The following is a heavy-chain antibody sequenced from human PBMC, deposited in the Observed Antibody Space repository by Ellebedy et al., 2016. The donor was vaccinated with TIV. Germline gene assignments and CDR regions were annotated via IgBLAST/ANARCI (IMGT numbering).Heavy chain of an antibody. J-gene: IGHJ4*02. CDR1: GYTFTNYG. D-gene: IGHD1-1*01. Sequence: AASVKVSCKASGYTFTNYGISWVRQAPGQGLEWMGWISAYNDNTNYAQNLQGRVTMTTDTSTSTAYMELRSLRSDDTAVYYCARDDVNADSSMSWNFDHWGQGTLVTVSS. V-gene: IGHV1-18*04. CDR3: ARDDVNADSSMSWNFDH. CDR2: ISAYNDNT.